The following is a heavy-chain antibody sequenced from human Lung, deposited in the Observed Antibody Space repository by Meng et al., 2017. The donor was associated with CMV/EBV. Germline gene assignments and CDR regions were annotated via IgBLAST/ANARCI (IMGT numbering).Heavy chain of an antibody. V-gene: IGHV4-61*01. CDR3: ARMGRFAGSYDFWSGYSPPGGFDV. Sequence: LXCTVSGGSVSSGSYYWSWIRQPPGKGLEWIGYIYYSGSTNYNPSLKSRVTISVDTSKNQFSLKLSSVTAADTAVYYCARMGRFAGSYDFWSGYSPPGGFDVWGQGXLVTVSS. D-gene: IGHD3-3*01. J-gene: IGHJ3*01. CDR1: GGSVSSGSYY. CDR2: IYYSGST.